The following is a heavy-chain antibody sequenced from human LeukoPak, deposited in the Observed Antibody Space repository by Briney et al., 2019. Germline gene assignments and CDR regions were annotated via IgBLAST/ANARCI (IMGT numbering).Heavy chain of an antibody. V-gene: IGHV3-23*01. CDR3: AKDISSSKSYYFDY. CDR2: ISGSGGST. J-gene: IGHJ4*02. Sequence: GGSLRLSCAASGFTFSDYYMSWIRQAPGKGLEWVSAISGSGGSTYYADSVKGRFTISRDNSKNTLYLQMNSLRAEDTAVYYCAKDISSSKSYYFDYWGQGTLVTVSS. D-gene: IGHD6-13*01. CDR1: GFTFSDYY.